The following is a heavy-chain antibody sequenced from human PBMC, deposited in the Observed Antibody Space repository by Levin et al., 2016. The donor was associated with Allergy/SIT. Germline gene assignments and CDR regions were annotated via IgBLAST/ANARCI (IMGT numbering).Heavy chain of an antibody. CDR2: LLQWEH. V-gene: IGHV4-59*01. Sequence: SETLSLTCTVSGGSISSYYWSWIRQPPGKGLEWIGVYLLQWEHQLQPSLKSRVTISVDTSKNQFSLKLSSVTAADTAVYYCARGGVDGYYYYYYMDVWGKGTTVTVSS. J-gene: IGHJ6*03. CDR1: GGSISSYY. CDR3: ARGGVDGYYYYYYMDV. D-gene: IGHD1-26*01.